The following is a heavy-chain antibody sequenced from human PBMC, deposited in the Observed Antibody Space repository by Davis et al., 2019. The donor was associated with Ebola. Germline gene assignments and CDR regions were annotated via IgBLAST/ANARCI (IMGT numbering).Heavy chain of an antibody. Sequence: GGSLRLSCAASGFSVSDKYMSWVRQAPGKGPEWVSVFYTDERTYYADSVKGRFTVSRDNSKSTLYLQMNTLSAEDTAVYYCAKDLGTSGAFDIWGQGTVVTVSS. CDR2: FYTDERT. J-gene: IGHJ3*02. CDR1: GFSVSDKY. CDR3: AKDLGTSGAFDI. V-gene: IGHV3-53*01. D-gene: IGHD1-7*01.